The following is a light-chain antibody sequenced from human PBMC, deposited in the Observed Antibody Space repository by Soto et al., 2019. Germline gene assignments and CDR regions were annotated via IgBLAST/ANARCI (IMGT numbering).Light chain of an antibody. J-gene: IGKJ5*01. CDR1: QSVSSRY. Sequence: EFVLTQSPGTLSLSPGERVTLSCRASQSVSSRYLAWYQQKPGQAPRLLIYGASSRATGIPDRFSGSGSGTDFTLTISRLEPEDFAMYYCHQYGTSPPVTFGQGTRLEI. CDR3: HQYGTSPPVT. V-gene: IGKV3-20*01. CDR2: GAS.